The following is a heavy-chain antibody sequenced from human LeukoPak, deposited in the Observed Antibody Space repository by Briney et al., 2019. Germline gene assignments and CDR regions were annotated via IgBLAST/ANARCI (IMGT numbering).Heavy chain of an antibody. CDR3: ARHYGP. D-gene: IGHD3-10*01. CDR1: GRSISGSSYY. J-gene: IGHJ4*02. Sequence: SQTLSLTCTVSGRSISGSSYYCGWIRQPPGKGLEWIGNIYYSGSTYYNPFLKSRVTISVDTSKNQFSLKLNSVTATDTGVYYCARHYGPWGQGPLVTVSS. CDR2: IYYSGST. V-gene: IGHV4-39*01.